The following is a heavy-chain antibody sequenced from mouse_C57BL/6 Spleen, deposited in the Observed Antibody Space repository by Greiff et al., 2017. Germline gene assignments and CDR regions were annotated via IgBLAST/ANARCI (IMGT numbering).Heavy chain of an antibody. V-gene: IGHV1-69*01. CDR1: GYTFTSYW. J-gene: IGHJ4*01. D-gene: IGHD3-1*01. CDR2: IDPSDSYT. CDR3: ARGGVGGYAMDY. Sequence: VQLQQPGAELVMPGASVKLSCKASGYTFTSYWMHWVKQRPGQGLEWIGEIDPSDSYTNYNQKFKGKSTLTVDKSSSTAYMQLSSLTSEDSAVYYWARGGVGGYAMDYWGQGTSVTVSS.